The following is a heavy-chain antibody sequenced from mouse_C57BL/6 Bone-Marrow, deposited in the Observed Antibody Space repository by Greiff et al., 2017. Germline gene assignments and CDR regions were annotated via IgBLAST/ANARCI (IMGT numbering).Heavy chain of an antibody. CDR2: IYPGSGNT. Sequence: QVQLQQSGAELVRPGASVKLSCKASGYTFTDYYINWVKQRPGQGLEWIARIYPGSGNTYYNETFKGKATLTAEKSSSTAYMQLSSLTSEDSAVYFCAREGYGYWGQGTTLTVSS. D-gene: IGHD3-1*01. J-gene: IGHJ2*01. V-gene: IGHV1-76*01. CDR3: AREGYGY. CDR1: GYTFTDYY.